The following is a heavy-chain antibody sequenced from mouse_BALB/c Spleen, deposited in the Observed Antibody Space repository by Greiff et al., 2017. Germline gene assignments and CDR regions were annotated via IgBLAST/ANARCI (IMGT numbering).Heavy chain of an antibody. V-gene: IGHV5-6-5*01. Sequence: EVQLVESGGGLVKPGGSLKLSCAASGFTFSSYAMSWVRQTPEKRLEWVASISSGGSTYYPDSVKGRFTISRDNARNILYLQMSSLRSEDTAMYYCARDYYGHYYAMDYWGQGTSVTVSS. CDR1: GFTFSSYA. CDR3: ARDYYGHYYAMDY. CDR2: ISSGGST. D-gene: IGHD1-1*01. J-gene: IGHJ4*01.